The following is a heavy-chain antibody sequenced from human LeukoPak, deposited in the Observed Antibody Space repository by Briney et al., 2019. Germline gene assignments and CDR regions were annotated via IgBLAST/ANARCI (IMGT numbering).Heavy chain of an antibody. J-gene: IGHJ4*02. Sequence: GGSLRLSCVASGFTFSYYSMHWVRQAPGKGLQWLAVISHDAVNRYYLESEKGRFSISRDNSLDTLYLHVNNLRPDDTAVYYCARDYLSSSEPTFDYWGQGTLVTVSS. CDR1: GFTFSYYS. CDR3: ARDYLSSSEPTFDY. D-gene: IGHD6-6*01. V-gene: IGHV3-30-3*01. CDR2: ISHDAVNR.